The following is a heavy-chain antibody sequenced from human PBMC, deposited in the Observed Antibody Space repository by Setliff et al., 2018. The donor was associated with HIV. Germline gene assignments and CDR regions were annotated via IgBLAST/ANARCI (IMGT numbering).Heavy chain of an antibody. D-gene: IGHD6-13*01. J-gene: IGHJ3*02. V-gene: IGHV4-59*01. CDR3: ARDRPSSSWYFNAFDI. Sequence: PSETLSLPCTVSGGSISTYYWSWIRQPPGKRLEWIGYIYYSGSTNYNPSLKSRVTISVDTSKNQFSLKLTSVTAADTAVYYCARDRPSSSWYFNAFDIWGQGTMVTVSS. CDR2: IYYSGST. CDR1: GGSISTYY.